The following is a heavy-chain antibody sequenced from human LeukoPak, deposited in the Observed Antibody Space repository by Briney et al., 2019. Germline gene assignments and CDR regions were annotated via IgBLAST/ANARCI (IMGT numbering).Heavy chain of an antibody. CDR3: ARDAGPRDYGSGSDLGY. D-gene: IGHD3-10*01. CDR2: INSSDTTI. V-gene: IGHV3-48*02. J-gene: IGHJ4*02. CDR1: GFTFSSYR. Sequence: GGSLRLSCAASGFTFSSYRMNWVRQAPGKGLEWVSYINSSDTTIYYADSVKGRFTISRDNAKNSLYLQMNSLRDEDTAVYYCARDAGPRDYGSGSDLGYWGQGTLVTVSS.